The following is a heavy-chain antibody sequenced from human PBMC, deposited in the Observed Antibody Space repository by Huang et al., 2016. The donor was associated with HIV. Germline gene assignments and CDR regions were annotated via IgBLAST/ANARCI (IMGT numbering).Heavy chain of an antibody. CDR3: ARRAVAGIYYYYYMDV. D-gene: IGHD6-19*01. J-gene: IGHJ6*03. CDR1: GFTFSNYA. V-gene: IGHV3-30-3*01. CDR2: ISYDGSNK. Sequence: QVQLVESGGGVVQPGRSLRLSCAASGFTFSNYAMHWVRQAPGKGLEWVAVISYDGSNKYSTASVKGRFTISRDNSKNALYLQMNSLRAEDTAVYYCARRAVAGIYYYYYMDVWGKGTTVTVSS.